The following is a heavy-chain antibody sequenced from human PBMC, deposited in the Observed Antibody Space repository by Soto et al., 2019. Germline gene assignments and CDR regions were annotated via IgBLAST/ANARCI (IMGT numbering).Heavy chain of an antibody. CDR2: IYYSGST. J-gene: IGHJ4*02. V-gene: IGHV4-59*01. D-gene: IGHD1-20*01. Sequence: QVQLQESGPGLVKPSETLSLTCTVSGGSISSYYWSWIRQPPGKGLEWIGYIYYSGSTNYNPSLKSRVTTSVDTSKNQFSLKLSSVTAADTAVYYCAREDNRILDYWGQGTLVTVSS. CDR1: GGSISSYY. CDR3: AREDNRILDY.